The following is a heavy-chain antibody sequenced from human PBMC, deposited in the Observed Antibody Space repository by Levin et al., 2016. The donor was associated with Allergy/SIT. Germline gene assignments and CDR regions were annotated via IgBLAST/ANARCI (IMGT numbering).Heavy chain of an antibody. V-gene: IGHV1-18*01. D-gene: IGHD2-21*02. J-gene: IGHJ1*01. Sequence: ASVKVSCKGSGYTFTKYGISWVRQAPGQGLEWMGWISAYNGNTNYAQKLQGRVTMTTDTSTSTAYMELRSLRSDDTAVYYCARSFLSGGDSYDDERYFHHWGQGTLVTVSS. CDR3: ARSFLSGGDSYDDERYFHH. CDR1: GYTFTKYG. CDR2: ISAYNGNT.